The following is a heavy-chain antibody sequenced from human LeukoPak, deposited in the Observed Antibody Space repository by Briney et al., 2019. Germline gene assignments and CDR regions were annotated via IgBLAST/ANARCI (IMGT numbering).Heavy chain of an antibody. D-gene: IGHD3-10*01. J-gene: IGHJ4*02. V-gene: IGHV3-11*01. CDR1: GFTFSDYY. CDR3: AKGDYYGSGTIFDY. CDR2: ISSSGSTI. Sequence: PGGSLRLSCAASGFTFSDYYMSWIRQAPGKGLEWVSYISSSGSTIYYADSVKGRFTISRDNSKNTLYLQMNSLRAEDTAVYYCAKGDYYGSGTIFDYWGQGTLVIVSS.